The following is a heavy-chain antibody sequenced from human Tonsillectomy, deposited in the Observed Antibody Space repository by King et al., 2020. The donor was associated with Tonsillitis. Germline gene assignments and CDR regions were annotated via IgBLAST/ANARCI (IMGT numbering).Heavy chain of an antibody. J-gene: IGHJ5*02. V-gene: IGHV3-74*01. D-gene: IGHD1-7*01. CDR1: GFTFSSYW. CDR3: ARVVNWNYDWFDP. Sequence: VQLVESGGGLVQPGGSLRLSCAASGFTFSSYWMHWVRQAPGKGLVWVSRINSDGSSTSYADSVKGRFTISRDNAKNTLYLQMNSLRAEDTAWYYCARVVNWNYDWFDPWGQGTLVTVPS. CDR2: INSDGSST.